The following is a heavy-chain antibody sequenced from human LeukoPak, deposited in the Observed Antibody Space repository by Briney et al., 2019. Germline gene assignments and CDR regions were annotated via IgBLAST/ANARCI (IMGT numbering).Heavy chain of an antibody. Sequence: GESLQISWNVSGYSFTSYWIGGVRAMPGKGLEWMWIIYPGDSDTRYSPSFQGQVTISADKSISTAYLQWSSLKASDTAVYYCARHRGPVGSPREADYWGQGTLVTVSS. V-gene: IGHV5-51*01. CDR2: IYPGDSDT. CDR1: GYSFTSYW. CDR3: ARHRGPVGSPREADY. D-gene: IGHD1-26*01. J-gene: IGHJ4*02.